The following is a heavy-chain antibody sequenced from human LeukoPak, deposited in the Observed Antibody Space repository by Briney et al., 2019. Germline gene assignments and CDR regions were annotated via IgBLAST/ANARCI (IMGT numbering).Heavy chain of an antibody. D-gene: IGHD2-2*01. J-gene: IGHJ4*02. CDR1: GGSISSYY. CDR3: AREGQVVPAAPLDY. Sequence: SETLSLTCTVSGGSISSYYWSWIRQPPGKGLEWIGYIHYSGSTNYNPSLKSRVTISVDTSKNQFSLKLSSVTAADTAVYYCAREGQVVPAAPLDYWGQGTLVTVSS. V-gene: IGHV4-59*01. CDR2: IHYSGST.